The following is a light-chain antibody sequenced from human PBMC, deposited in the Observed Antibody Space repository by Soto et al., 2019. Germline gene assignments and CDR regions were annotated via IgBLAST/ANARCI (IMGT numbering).Light chain of an antibody. CDR1: QSVLYRSSNKNY. V-gene: IGKV4-1*01. Sequence: DIVMTQSPDSLAVSLGKRATINCKSSQSVLYRSSNKNYLAWYQQKPGQPPKLLIYWASTRESGVPDRFSGSGSGTDFTLTISSLQAEDVAVHYCQQYYSAPQTFGQGTKLEIK. J-gene: IGKJ2*01. CDR3: QQYYSAPQT. CDR2: WAS.